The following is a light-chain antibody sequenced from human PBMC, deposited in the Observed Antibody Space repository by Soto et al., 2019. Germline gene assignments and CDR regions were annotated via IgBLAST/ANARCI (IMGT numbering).Light chain of an antibody. V-gene: IGKV3-15*01. J-gene: IGKJ2*01. CDR3: QQSNKWPYT. CDR2: GAS. Sequence: IVMTQSPATLSVSPGERATLSCRASQSVSSNLVWYQHQPGQAPRLLFYGASTRAAGIPARFSGGGSGTDFTLTISGLQSEDFAVYYCQQSNKWPYTFGQGTKLEIK. CDR1: QSVSSN.